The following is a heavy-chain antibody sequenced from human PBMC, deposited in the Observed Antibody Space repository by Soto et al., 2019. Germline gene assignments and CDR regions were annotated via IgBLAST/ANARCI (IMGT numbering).Heavy chain of an antibody. CDR2: IYYSGST. D-gene: IGHD5-12*01. V-gene: IGHV4-39*01. CDR3: ARLYLPYSGSKRRYFDY. J-gene: IGHJ4*02. Sequence: SETLSLTCTVSGGSISSSSYYWGWIRQPPGKGLEWIGSIYYSGSTYYNPSLKSRVTISVDTSKNQFSLKLSSVTAADTAVYYCARLYLPYSGSKRRYFDYRGQGTLLTVSS. CDR1: GGSISSSSYY.